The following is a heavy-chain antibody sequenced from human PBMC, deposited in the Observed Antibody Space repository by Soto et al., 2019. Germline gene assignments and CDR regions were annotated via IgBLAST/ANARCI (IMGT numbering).Heavy chain of an antibody. D-gene: IGHD2-15*01. Sequence: RWGSLRLSCAASGFTFVSYAIVLVRQGPGKGREWVAVVSIGGSTHYADSVRGRFTISSDNSKNTLSLQMNSLTAEDTAVYFCAKRRGAGGHFDYWGQGALVTVSS. J-gene: IGHJ4*02. CDR3: AKRRGAGGHFDY. CDR1: GFTFVSYA. CDR2: VSIGGST. V-gene: IGHV3-23*01.